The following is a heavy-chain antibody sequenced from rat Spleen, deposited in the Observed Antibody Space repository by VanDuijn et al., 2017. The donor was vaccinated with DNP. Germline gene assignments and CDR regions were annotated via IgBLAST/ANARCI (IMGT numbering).Heavy chain of an antibody. CDR2: VNTGNGGT. CDR1: GYTFTSYY. Sequence: QVQLQQSGAELAKPGSSVKISCKASGYTFTSYYIGWIKQTTGQGLEYIAYVNTGNGGTTYNEKFKDKATLTVDKSSSTAFMHRSSLTPDDSAVYYCARFYYYSSYFEFWGQGVMVTVSS. J-gene: IGHJ2*01. V-gene: IGHV1-43*01. CDR3: ARFYYYSSYFEF. D-gene: IGHD1-2*01.